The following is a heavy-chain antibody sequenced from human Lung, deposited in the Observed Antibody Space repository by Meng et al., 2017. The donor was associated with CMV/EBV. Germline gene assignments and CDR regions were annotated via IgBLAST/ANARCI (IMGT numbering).Heavy chain of an antibody. Sequence: GESXKISCTASRFNIRNYAMHWVRQAPGKGLEWVAVIWSDGGDKYYADSVEGRFTISRDNSKNTLYLQMNSLRAEDTAVYYCAKDSYVVSTKTVDYYYGMDVWGQGTRVTVSS. CDR2: IWSDGGDK. CDR1: RFNIRNYA. J-gene: IGHJ6*02. V-gene: IGHV3-33*06. D-gene: IGHD3-10*02. CDR3: AKDSYVVSTKTVDYYYGMDV.